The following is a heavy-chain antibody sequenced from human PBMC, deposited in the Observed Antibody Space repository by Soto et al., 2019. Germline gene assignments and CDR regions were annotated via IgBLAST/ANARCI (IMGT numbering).Heavy chain of an antibody. CDR2: ISHSGST. CDR3: ASGSHVPHY. V-gene: IGHV4-30-2*06. Sequence: QLQLQESGSGLVKPSQTLSLTCAVSSGSISSGGYSWSWIRQSPGKGLEWIGYISHSGSTYYNPSLKXRXTLXVDRSKNQFSLKLSSVTAADTAVYYCASGSHVPHYWGQGTLVTVSS. J-gene: IGHJ4*02. CDR1: SGSISSGGYS. D-gene: IGHD6-6*01.